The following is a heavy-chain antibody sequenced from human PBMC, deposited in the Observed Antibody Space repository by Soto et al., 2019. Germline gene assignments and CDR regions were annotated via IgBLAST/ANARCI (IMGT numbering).Heavy chain of an antibody. CDR3: AKGEHRLRYFDWLLFYYYYYGMDV. V-gene: IGHV1-69*13. J-gene: IGHJ6*02. CDR1: GCTFSIYA. CDR2: IIPTFGTA. Sequence: GASVKVSCKASGCTFSIYAIICVRQAPGQGLEWMGGIIPTFGTANYAQKFQGRVTITADESTSTAYMELSSLRSEDTAVYYCAKGEHRLRYFDWLLFYYYYYGMDVWGQGTTVTVSS. D-gene: IGHD3-9*01.